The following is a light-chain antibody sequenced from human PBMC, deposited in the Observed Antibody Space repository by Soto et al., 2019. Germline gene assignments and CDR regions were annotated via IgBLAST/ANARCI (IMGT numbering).Light chain of an antibody. V-gene: IGLV2-8*01. CDR3: SSYAGSNNVV. Sequence: QSALTQPPSASVSPGQSVTISCTGTSSDVGGYNYVSWYQQHPGKAPKFMIYEVSKRPSGVPDRFSGSKSGNTASLTVSGLQAEDEADYYCSSYAGSNNVVFGGGTKLTVL. CDR2: EVS. CDR1: SSDVGGYNY. J-gene: IGLJ2*01.